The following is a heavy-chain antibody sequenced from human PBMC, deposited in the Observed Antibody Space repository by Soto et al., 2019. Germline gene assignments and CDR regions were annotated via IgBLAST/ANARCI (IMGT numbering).Heavy chain of an antibody. V-gene: IGHV3-23*01. CDR3: AKVLYPGVAVAGTY. J-gene: IGHJ4*01. CDR2: ISSSVGTT. CDR1: GFTFSSYA. D-gene: IGHD6-19*01. Sequence: EVQLLESGGDLVQPGGSLRLSCAASGFTFSSYAMTWVRQAPGEGLEWVSDISSSVGTTNYADSVKGRFTISRDNSKNAMYLQMDRMRAEDTAMYCCAKVLYPGVAVAGTYWGHGTLVTVSS.